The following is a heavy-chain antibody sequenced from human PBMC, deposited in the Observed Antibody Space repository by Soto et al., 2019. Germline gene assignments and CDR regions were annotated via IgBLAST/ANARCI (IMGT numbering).Heavy chain of an antibody. V-gene: IGHV3-74*01. J-gene: IGHJ4*02. Sequence: EVQLVESGGGLVQPGGSLRLSCAASGFTFSGSWMHWVRQAPGKGLVWVSRINGDGSCTSYADFVKGRFTISRDDAKKTLFLQMNGLRADDTAVYYCARGIFGSGTANDYWGQGTLVTVSS. D-gene: IGHD3-10*01. CDR3: ARGIFGSGTANDY. CDR2: INGDGSCT. CDR1: GFTFSGSW.